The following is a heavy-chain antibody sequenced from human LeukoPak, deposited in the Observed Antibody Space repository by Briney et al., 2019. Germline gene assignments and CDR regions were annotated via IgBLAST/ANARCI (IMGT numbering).Heavy chain of an antibody. CDR2: IIPILGIE. CDR3: ARDADYGSFDY. J-gene: IGHJ4*02. D-gene: IGHD3-10*01. Sequence: VKVSCKASGGTFSSYAISWVRPAPGQGLEWMGRIIPILGIENYAQKFQGRVTITADKSTSTAYMELSSLRSEDTAVYYCARDADYGSFDYWGQGTLVTVSS. CDR1: GGTFSSYA. V-gene: IGHV1-69*04.